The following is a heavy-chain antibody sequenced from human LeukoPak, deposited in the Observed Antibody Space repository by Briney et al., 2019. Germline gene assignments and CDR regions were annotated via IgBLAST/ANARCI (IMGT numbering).Heavy chain of an antibody. CDR2: ICGRGVTT. V-gene: IGHV3-48*03. Sequence: PGGSLRLSCGASGFTFSGYEMNWVRQAPGKGLEWIAYICGRGVTTYFADSVKGRFTISRDDAKNLLYLQMNNLRAEDTAVYYCARDQGIAAAASYFYGMDVWGQGTTVTVSS. CDR3: ARDQGIAAAASYFYGMDV. D-gene: IGHD6-13*01. J-gene: IGHJ6*02. CDR1: GFTFSGYE.